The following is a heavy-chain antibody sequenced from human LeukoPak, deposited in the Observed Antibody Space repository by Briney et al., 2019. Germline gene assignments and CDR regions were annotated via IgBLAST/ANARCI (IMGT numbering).Heavy chain of an antibody. J-gene: IGHJ4*02. V-gene: IGHV3-30-3*01. D-gene: IGHD5-12*01. Sequence: QPGGSLRLSCAASGFTFSSYAMHWVRQAPGKGLEWVAVISYDGSNKYYADSVKGRFTISRDNSKNTLYLQMNSLRAEDTAVYYCARDRVATISYYFDYWGQGTLVTVSS. CDR1: GFTFSSYA. CDR2: ISYDGSNK. CDR3: ARDRVATISYYFDY.